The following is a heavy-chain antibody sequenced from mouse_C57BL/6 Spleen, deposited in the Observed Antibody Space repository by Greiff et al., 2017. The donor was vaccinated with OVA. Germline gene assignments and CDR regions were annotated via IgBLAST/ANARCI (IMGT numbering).Heavy chain of an antibody. D-gene: IGHD1-1*01. J-gene: IGHJ1*03. CDR3: ARATTVVATGYFDV. CDR1: GYSITSGYY. V-gene: IGHV3-6*01. CDR2: ISYDGSN. Sequence: VQLVESGPGLVKPSQSLSLTCSVTGYSITSGYYWNWIRQFPGNKLEWMGYISYDGSNNYNPSLKNRISITRDTSKNQFFLKLNSVTTEDTATYYCARATTVVATGYFDVWGTGTTVTVSS.